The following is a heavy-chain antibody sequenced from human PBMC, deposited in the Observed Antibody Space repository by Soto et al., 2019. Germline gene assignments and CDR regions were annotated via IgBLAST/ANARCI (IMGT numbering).Heavy chain of an antibody. D-gene: IGHD6-19*01. V-gene: IGHV1-69*13. CDR3: AGAQHSSGPFDY. Sequence: SVKVSRKASGGTFSSYAISWVRQAPGQGLEWMGGIIPIFGTANYAQKFQGRVTITADESTSTAYMELSSLRSEDTAVYYCAGAQHSSGPFDYWGQGTLVTVSS. J-gene: IGHJ4*02. CDR1: GGTFSSYA. CDR2: IIPIFGTA.